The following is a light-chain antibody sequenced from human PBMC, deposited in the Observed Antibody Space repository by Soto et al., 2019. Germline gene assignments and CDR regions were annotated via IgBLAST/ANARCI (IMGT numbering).Light chain of an antibody. J-gene: IGKJ4*01. V-gene: IGKV3-20*01. CDR1: QTVNRYF. Sequence: EIVLTQSPGTLSLSPGESATLSCRASQTVNRYFLAWYQQRPAQAPRLVIYGAFTRASGIPDRFTGSGSGTDFTLSITRLEPEDSAVYFCQQYGSSPLTFGGGTRVEIK. CDR2: GAF. CDR3: QQYGSSPLT.